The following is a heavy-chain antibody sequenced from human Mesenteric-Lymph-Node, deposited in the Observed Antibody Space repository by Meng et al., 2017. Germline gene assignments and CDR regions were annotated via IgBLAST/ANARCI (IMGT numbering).Heavy chain of an antibody. CDR2: IYHSGST. V-gene: IGHV4-39*01. CDR3: ARRRGGSGRDC. CDR1: GGSISSNGYY. D-gene: IGHD3-10*01. Sequence: QVQPRESGPGLVKPSQTLSLTCTVSGGSISSNGYYWDWVRQPPGKGLEWIGAIYHSGSTSYNPSLQSRVTMFVDTSKNQFSLMLTSVTATDTAVYYCARRRGGSGRDCWGQGTLVTVSS. J-gene: IGHJ4*02.